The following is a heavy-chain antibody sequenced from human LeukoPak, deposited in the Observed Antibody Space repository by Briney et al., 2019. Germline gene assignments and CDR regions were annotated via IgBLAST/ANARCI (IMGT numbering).Heavy chain of an antibody. V-gene: IGHV4-59*08. J-gene: IGHJ5*02. CDR2: IYYSGST. Sequence: SETLSLTCTVSGGSISSYYWSWIRQPPGKGLEWIGYIYYSGSTNYNPSLKSRVTISVDTSKNQFSLKLSSVTAADTAVYYCARLVDWFDPWGQGTLVTVSS. CDR3: ARLVDWFDP. CDR1: GGSISSYY.